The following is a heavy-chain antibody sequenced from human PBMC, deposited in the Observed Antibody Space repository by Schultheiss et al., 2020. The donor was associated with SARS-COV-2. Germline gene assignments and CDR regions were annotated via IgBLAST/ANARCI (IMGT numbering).Heavy chain of an antibody. CDR1: GGSISSGGYY. Sequence: SETLSLTCTVSGGSISSGGYYWSWIRQHPGKGLEWIGYIYYSGSTYYNPSLKSRVTISVDKSKNQFSLKLSSVTAADTAVYYCARVPMIGCSGGSCPSPYYYYYGMDVWGQGTTVTVSS. J-gene: IGHJ6*02. D-gene: IGHD2-15*01. CDR2: IYYSGST. V-gene: IGHV4-31*03. CDR3: ARVPMIGCSGGSCPSPYYYYYGMDV.